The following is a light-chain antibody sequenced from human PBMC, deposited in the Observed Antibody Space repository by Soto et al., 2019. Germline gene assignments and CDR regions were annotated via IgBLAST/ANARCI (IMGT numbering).Light chain of an antibody. CDR1: QSVSSNN. CDR2: GAS. V-gene: IGKV3-20*01. J-gene: IGKJ4*01. Sequence: EIVLTQSPGTLSLSPGERATLSCRASQSVSSNNLAWYQQRPGQAPRVVIYGASTRASAVPDRFSGSGSGADFTLTISRLEPEDFAVYYCQQYGSSPLTFGGGTKVEIK. CDR3: QQYGSSPLT.